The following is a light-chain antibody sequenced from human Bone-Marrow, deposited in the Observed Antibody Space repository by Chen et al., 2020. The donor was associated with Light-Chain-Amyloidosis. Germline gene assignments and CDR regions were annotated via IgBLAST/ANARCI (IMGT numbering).Light chain of an antibody. V-gene: IGKV3-20*01. CDR3: QQYGTSPLT. J-gene: IGKJ4*01. Sequence: EIVLTQSPGTLSLSPGEGANLSCRASQTISSNYLSCDQQKFGRAPRLLIYGSSSRATGIPDRVTGSGSGTDFTLTINRLEPEDFGMYYCQQYGTSPLTFGGGTKVEIK. CDR1: QTISSNY. CDR2: GSS.